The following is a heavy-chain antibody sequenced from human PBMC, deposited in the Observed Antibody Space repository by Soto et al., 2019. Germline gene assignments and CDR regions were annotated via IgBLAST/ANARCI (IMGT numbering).Heavy chain of an antibody. Sequence: QVQLVQSGAEVKKPGSSVKVSCKASGGTFSSYAISWVRQAPGQGLEWMGGIIPIFGTANYAQKFQGRVTITADESTSTAYMELSSLRSEDTAVYYCARDSCSSTSCYWDYYYYGMDVWGQGTTVTVSS. CDR1: GGTFSSYA. D-gene: IGHD2-2*01. CDR2: IIPIFGTA. J-gene: IGHJ6*02. CDR3: ARDSCSSTSCYWDYYYYGMDV. V-gene: IGHV1-69*01.